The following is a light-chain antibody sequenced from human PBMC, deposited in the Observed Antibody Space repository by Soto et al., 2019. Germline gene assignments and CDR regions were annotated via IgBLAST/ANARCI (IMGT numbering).Light chain of an antibody. V-gene: IGLV2-14*01. Sequence: QSVLTQPASVSGSPGQSITISCTGSSRDVGGYNYVSWYQQHPGKAPKLMIYEVSDRPSGISNRFSGSKSGNTASLTISGLQADDEAYYYCSSYAGDNNYLFGTGTKVTVL. CDR2: EVS. J-gene: IGLJ1*01. CDR3: SSYAGDNNYL. CDR1: SRDVGGYNY.